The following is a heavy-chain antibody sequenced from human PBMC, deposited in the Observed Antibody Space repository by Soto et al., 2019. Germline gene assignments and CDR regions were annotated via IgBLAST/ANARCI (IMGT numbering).Heavy chain of an antibody. CDR2: ITASGTGT. J-gene: IGHJ6*02. D-gene: IGHD3-16*01. V-gene: IGHV3-23*05. Sequence: EGELLESGGGLVQPGGSLRLSCVASGFTSGSHTLNWVRQAPGKGLEWVSSITASGTGTELADSVKGRFTIYRDDSKSTVYLQMNSLRAEDTAVYYCARFIIEATTCWGRPMDVWGQGTTVIVSS. CDR1: GFTSGSHT. CDR3: ARFIIEATTCWGRPMDV.